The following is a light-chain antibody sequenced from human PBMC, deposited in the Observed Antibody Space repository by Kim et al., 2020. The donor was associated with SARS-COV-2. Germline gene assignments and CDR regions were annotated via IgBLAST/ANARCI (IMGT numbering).Light chain of an antibody. CDR2: AAS. CDR3: KKYNSAPWT. Sequence: ASVGDRVTITCRASQDIANSLAWYQQKPGKVPQVLIYAASTLQSGVPSRFGGSGSGTEFTLTIGGLQTEDVATYYCKKYNSAPWTFGPGTKVDIK. V-gene: IGKV1-27*01. J-gene: IGKJ1*01. CDR1: QDIANS.